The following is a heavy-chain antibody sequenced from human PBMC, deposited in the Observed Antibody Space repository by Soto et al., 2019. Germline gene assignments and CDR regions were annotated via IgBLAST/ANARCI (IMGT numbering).Heavy chain of an antibody. CDR2: ISGSGGST. Sequence: PGGSLRLSCAASGFTFSSYAMSWVRQAPGKGLEWVSAISGSGGSTYYADSVKGRFTISRDNSKNTLYLQMNSLRAEDTAVYYCAKASRGSYYYDSSGYLPFDYWGQGNLVTVSS. CDR3: AKASRGSYYYDSSGYLPFDY. CDR1: GFTFSSYA. D-gene: IGHD3-22*01. J-gene: IGHJ4*02. V-gene: IGHV3-23*01.